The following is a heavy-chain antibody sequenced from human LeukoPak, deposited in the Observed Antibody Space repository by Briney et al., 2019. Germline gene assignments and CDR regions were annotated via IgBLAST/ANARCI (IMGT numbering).Heavy chain of an antibody. CDR3: AGDHHSGALDY. CDR1: GFTFSTAW. V-gene: IGHV3-7*01. J-gene: IGHJ4*02. Sequence: GGSLRLSCAPSGFTFSTAWMTWVRQAPGKGLEWLGNINQGGSVTNYVDSVKGRFSISRDNAKNTMYLQMSSLRVEDTAVYYCAGDHHSGALDYWGQGTLVTVSS. CDR2: INQGGSVT. D-gene: IGHD1-26*01.